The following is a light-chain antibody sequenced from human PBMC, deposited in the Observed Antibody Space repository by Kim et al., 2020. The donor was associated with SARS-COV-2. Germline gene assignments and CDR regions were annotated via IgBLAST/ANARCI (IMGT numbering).Light chain of an antibody. J-gene: IGLJ3*02. CDR2: DVS. V-gene: IGLV2-11*01. CDR1: SSDVGGYNY. CDR3: CSYTGSYRLV. Sequence: QSALTQPRSVSGSPGQSVTISCTGTSSDVGGYNYVSWYQQHPGKAPKLMIYDVSKRPSGVPDRFSGSKSGNTASLTISGLQAEDEADYYCCSYTGSYRLVLGRGTQLTVL.